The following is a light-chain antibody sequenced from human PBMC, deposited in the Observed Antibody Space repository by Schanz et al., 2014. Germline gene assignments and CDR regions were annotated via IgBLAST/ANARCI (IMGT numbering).Light chain of an antibody. CDR2: GTS. CDR1: QSVGRS. CDR3: QQYGSSPPYT. J-gene: IGKJ2*01. Sequence: EIVLTQSPATLSLSPGERATLSCRAGQSVGRSLAWLQHKPGQAPRLVIYGTSIRATGIPDRLSGSGSGTDFTINISRLEPEDFAVYYCQQYGSSPPYTFGQGTKLEIK. V-gene: IGKV3-20*01.